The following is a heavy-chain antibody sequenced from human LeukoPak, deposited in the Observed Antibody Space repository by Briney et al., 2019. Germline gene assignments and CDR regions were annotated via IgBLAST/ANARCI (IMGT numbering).Heavy chain of an antibody. CDR1: GYTFTSYD. Sequence: ASVKVSCKASGYTFTSYDINWVRQATGQGLEWMGWMNPNSGNTGHAQKFQGRVTMTRNTSISTAYMELSSLRSEDTAVYYCARVEYSSGWTYYFDYWGQGTLVTVSS. J-gene: IGHJ4*02. D-gene: IGHD6-19*01. CDR3: ARVEYSSGWTYYFDY. V-gene: IGHV1-8*01. CDR2: MNPNSGNT.